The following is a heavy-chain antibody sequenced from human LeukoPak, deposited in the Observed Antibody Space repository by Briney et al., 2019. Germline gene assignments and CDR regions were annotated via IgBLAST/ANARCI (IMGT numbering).Heavy chain of an antibody. J-gene: IGHJ4*02. CDR1: GFTVSGNY. V-gene: IGHV3-23*01. CDR3: AKGSTSYGYLFDY. Sequence: GGSLRLSCAASGFTVSGNYMSWVRQAPGKGLEWVSGISGSGGSTYYADSVRGRFTISRDNSKNTLYLQMNSLRAEDTAVYYCAKGSTSYGYLFDYWGQGTLVTVSS. CDR2: ISGSGGST. D-gene: IGHD3-16*01.